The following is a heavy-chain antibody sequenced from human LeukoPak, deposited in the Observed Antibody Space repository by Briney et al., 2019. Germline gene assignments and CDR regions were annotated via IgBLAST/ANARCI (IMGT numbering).Heavy chain of an antibody. Sequence: PSETLSLTCAVYGGSFSGYYWSWIRQPPGKGLEWIGEINHSGSTNYNPSLKSRVTISVDTSKNQFSLKLSSVTAADTAVYYCARGADYSSNYYFDYWGQGTLVTVSS. D-gene: IGHD4-4*01. CDR1: GGSFSGYY. V-gene: IGHV4-34*01. J-gene: IGHJ4*02. CDR3: ARGADYSSNYYFDY. CDR2: INHSGST.